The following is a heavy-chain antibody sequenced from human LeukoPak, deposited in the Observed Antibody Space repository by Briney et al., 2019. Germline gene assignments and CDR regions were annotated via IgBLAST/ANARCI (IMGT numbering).Heavy chain of an antibody. V-gene: IGHV3-7*01. CDR3: ARNRVLLWFGELSDYFDY. CDR1: GFTFSSYW. J-gene: IGHJ4*02. D-gene: IGHD3-10*01. Sequence: AGGSLRLSCAASGFTFSSYWMSWVRQAPGKGLEWVANIKQDGSEKYYVDSVKGRFTISRDNAKNSLYLQMNSLRAEDTAVYYCARNRVLLWFGELSDYFDYWGQGTLVTVSS. CDR2: IKQDGSEK.